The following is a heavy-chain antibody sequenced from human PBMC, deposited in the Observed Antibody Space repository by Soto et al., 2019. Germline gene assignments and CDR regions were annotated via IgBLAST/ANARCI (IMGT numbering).Heavy chain of an antibody. V-gene: IGHV1-58*01. Sequence: ASVKVSCKASGFTFTSSAFQWVRQARGQRLEWIGWIAVGSGYTNYAQRFQDRVTLTRDMSTATTYMELSRLTSEDTAIYYCAADATAWQQMVPSDYWGQGTLVTVS. CDR3: AADATAWQQMVPSDY. D-gene: IGHD2-8*01. CDR1: GFTFTSSA. J-gene: IGHJ4*02. CDR2: IAVGSGYT.